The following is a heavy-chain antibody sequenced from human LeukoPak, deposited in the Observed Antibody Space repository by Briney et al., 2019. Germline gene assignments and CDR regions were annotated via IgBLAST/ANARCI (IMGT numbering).Heavy chain of an antibody. D-gene: IGHD3-22*01. CDR2: IYYSGST. CDR1: GGSISSYY. J-gene: IGHJ4*02. Sequence: SETLSLTCTVSGGSISSYYWSWIRQPPGKRLEWIGYIYYSGSTNYNPSLKSRVTISVDTSKNQFSLKLSSVTAADTAVYYCARGGKYYYDSSGYIDYWGQGTLVTVSS. CDR3: ARGGKYYYDSSGYIDY. V-gene: IGHV4-59*01.